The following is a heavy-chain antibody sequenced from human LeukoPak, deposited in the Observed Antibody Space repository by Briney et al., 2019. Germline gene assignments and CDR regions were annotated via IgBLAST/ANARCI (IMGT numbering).Heavy chain of an antibody. V-gene: IGHV3-43*02. D-gene: IGHD6-13*01. CDR2: ISGDGSST. CDR3: AKDIGAAAGKGDPGDY. J-gene: IGHJ4*02. CDR1: GFTFDDYA. Sequence: PGGSLRLSCAASGFTFDDYAMHWVRQAPGKGLEWVSLISGDGSSTYYADSVKGRFTISRDNSKNSLYLQMNSLRTEDTALYYCAKDIGAAAGKGDPGDYWGQGTLVTVSS.